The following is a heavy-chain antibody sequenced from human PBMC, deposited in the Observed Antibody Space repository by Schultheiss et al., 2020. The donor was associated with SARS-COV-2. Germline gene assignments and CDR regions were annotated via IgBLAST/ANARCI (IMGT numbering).Heavy chain of an antibody. CDR2: INPNSGGT. D-gene: IGHD6-13*01. V-gene: IGHV1-2*02. CDR3: ARSKQQLVSSYDY. J-gene: IGHJ4*02. Sequence: GGSLRLSCKGSGYSFTSYWIGWVRQAPGQGLEWMGWINPNSGGTNYAQKFQGRVTMTRDTSISTAYMELSRLRSDDTAVYYCARSKQQLVSSYDYWGQGTLVTVSS. CDR1: GYSFTSYW.